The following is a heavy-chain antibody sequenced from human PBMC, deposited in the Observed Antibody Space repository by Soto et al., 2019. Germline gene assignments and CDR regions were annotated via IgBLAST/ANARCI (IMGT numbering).Heavy chain of an antibody. D-gene: IGHD1-1*01. J-gene: IGHJ6*02. CDR2: IYPGDSDT. CDR3: ASNNWNDGYYYGMDV. Sequence: GESLKISCKGSGYSFTSYWIGWVRQMPGKGLEWMGIIYPGDSDTRYSPSFQGQVTISADKSISTAYLQWSSLKASDTDMYYCASNNWNDGYYYGMDVLGQGTTLTVSS. V-gene: IGHV5-51*01. CDR1: GYSFTSYW.